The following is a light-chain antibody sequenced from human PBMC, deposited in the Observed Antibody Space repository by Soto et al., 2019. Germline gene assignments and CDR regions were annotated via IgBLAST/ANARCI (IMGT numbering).Light chain of an antibody. CDR2: DAS. Sequence: EIVLTQSPATLSLSPGERATLSCRASQSVSSYLAWYQQKPGQAPRLLIYDASNRATDIPARLSGGGSGTDFTLTISSLEPEDFAVYYCQQRSDWPSTFGGGTKVEIK. CDR1: QSVSSY. V-gene: IGKV3-11*01. J-gene: IGKJ4*01. CDR3: QQRSDWPST.